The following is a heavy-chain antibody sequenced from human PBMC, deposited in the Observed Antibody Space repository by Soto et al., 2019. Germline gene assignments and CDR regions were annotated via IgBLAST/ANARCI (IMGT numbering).Heavy chain of an antibody. CDR2: FDPEDGET. Sequence: ASVKVSCKVSGYTLTELSMHWVRQAPGKGLEWMGGFDPEDGETIYAQKFQGRVTMTEDTSTDTAYMELSGLRSDDTAVYYCAIFGREGHCIGGSCFDWGQGTLVTVSS. CDR1: GYTLTELS. J-gene: IGHJ4*02. D-gene: IGHD2-15*01. CDR3: AIFGREGHCIGGSCFD. V-gene: IGHV1-24*01.